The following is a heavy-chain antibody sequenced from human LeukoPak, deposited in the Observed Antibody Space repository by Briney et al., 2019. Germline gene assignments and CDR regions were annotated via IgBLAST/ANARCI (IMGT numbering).Heavy chain of an antibody. CDR2: IRYDGSNK. V-gene: IGHV3-30*02. CDR1: GFTFSSYG. CDR3: ASFLSQNYSNHVGYYYYYMDV. Sequence: PGGSLRLSCAASGFTFSSYGMHWVRQAPGKGLEWVAFIRYDGSNKYYADSVKGRFTISRDNSKNTLYLQMNSLRAEDTAVYYCASFLSQNYSNHVGYYYYYMDVWGKGTTVTVSS. J-gene: IGHJ6*03. D-gene: IGHD4-11*01.